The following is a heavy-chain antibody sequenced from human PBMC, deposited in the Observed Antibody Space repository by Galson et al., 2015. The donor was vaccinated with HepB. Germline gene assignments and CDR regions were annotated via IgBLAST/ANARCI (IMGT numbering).Heavy chain of an antibody. V-gene: IGHV3-23*01. CDR1: GFTFSSYA. D-gene: IGHD3-22*01. J-gene: IGHJ4*02. CDR3: AKGGVGDYYDSSYLDY. Sequence: SLRLSCAASGFTFSSYALSWVRQAPGKGLEWVSAISGSGGSTYYADSVKGRFTISRDNSKNTLYLQMNSLRAEDTAVYYCAKGGVGDYYDSSYLDYWGQGTLVTVSS. CDR2: ISGSGGST.